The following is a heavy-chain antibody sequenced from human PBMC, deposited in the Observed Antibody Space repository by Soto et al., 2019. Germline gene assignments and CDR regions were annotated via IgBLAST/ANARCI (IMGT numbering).Heavy chain of an antibody. Sequence: SVKVSCKTSGFTFSKSSVQRMRLARGQRLEWIGWVVVGSDNTRYAQNFQDRVTITRDMSTSTSYMELSSLTSEDTAVYFCAAEIDDYADFKQWGQGNPVTVT. CDR3: AAEIDDYADFKQ. J-gene: IGHJ4*02. V-gene: IGHV1-58*01. D-gene: IGHD4-17*01. CDR2: VVVGSDNT. CDR1: GFTFSKSS.